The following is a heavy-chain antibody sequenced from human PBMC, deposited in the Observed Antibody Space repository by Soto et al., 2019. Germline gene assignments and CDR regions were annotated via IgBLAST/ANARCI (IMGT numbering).Heavy chain of an antibody. V-gene: IGHV4-39*01. D-gene: IGHD3-22*01. CDR2: IYYSGST. CDR1: GGSISSSSYY. J-gene: IGHJ4*02. CDR3: ARLINGYYYDSSGYYFFDY. Sequence: PSETLSLTCTVSGGSISSSSYYRGSIRQPPGKGLEWIGSIYYSGSTYYNPSLKSRVTISVDTSKNQFSLKLSSVAAADTAVYYCARLINGYYYDSSGYYFFDYWGQGTLVTVSS.